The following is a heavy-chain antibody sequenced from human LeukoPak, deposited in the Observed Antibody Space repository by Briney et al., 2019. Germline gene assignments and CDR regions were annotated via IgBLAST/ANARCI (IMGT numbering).Heavy chain of an antibody. CDR3: ARDRNPMHSSPALNWFDP. V-gene: IGHV3-30-3*01. J-gene: IGHJ5*02. Sequence: GESLRLSCAASGFTFSSYAMHWVRQAPGKGLEWVAVISYDGSNKYYADSVKGRFTISRDNSKNTLYLQMNSLRAEDTAVYYCARDRNPMHSSPALNWFDPWGQGTLVTVSS. CDR2: ISYDGSNK. D-gene: IGHD6-13*01. CDR1: GFTFSSYA.